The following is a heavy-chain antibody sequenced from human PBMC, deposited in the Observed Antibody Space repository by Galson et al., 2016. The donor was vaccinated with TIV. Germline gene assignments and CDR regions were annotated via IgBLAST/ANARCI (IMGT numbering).Heavy chain of an antibody. Sequence: SETLSLTCTVSGGSINTYYWSWIRQPPGKGLVWIGHIYYTGSVDYNPSLESRVTLSADTSKNQFSLKLWSVTAADTAVYFCARDRWVTYTDRPYFDYWGQGILVTVSS. CDR2: IYYTGSV. CDR1: GGSINTYY. V-gene: IGHV4-59*12. J-gene: IGHJ4*02. CDR3: ARDRWVTYTDRPYFDY. D-gene: IGHD2-21*02.